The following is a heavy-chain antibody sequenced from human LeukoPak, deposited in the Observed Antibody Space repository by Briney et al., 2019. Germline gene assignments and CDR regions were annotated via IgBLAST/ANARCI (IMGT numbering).Heavy chain of an antibody. CDR2: ISSGSTTI. J-gene: IGHJ4*02. V-gene: IGHV3-48*02. Sequence: PGGSLRLSCAASGFTFSSYGMNWVRQAPGKGLEWVSYISSGSTTIYYADSVKGRFTISRDNAKNSLYLQMNSLRDEDTAVYYCARGYLTGYSLYFDSWGQGTLVTVSS. CDR3: ARGYLTGYSLYFDS. D-gene: IGHD3-9*01. CDR1: GFTFSSYG.